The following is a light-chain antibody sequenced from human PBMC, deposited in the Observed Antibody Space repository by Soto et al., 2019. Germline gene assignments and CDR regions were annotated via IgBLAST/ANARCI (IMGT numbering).Light chain of an antibody. V-gene: IGLV6-57*04. CDR3: QSYDSSNQDVL. CDR1: SGSIASNY. J-gene: IGLJ2*01. Sequence: NFMLTQPHSVSESSGKTVTISCTRSSGSIASNYVQWYQQRPGSAPTTVIYEDNQRPSGVPDRFSGSIDSSSNSASLTISGLKTEDEADYYCQSYDSSNQDVLFGGGTKLTVL. CDR2: EDN.